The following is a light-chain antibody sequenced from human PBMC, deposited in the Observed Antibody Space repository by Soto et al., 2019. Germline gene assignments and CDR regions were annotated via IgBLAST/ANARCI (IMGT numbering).Light chain of an antibody. J-gene: IGKJ5*01. CDR2: DAS. CDR1: QSVSSY. V-gene: IGKV3-11*01. Sequence: EIVLTQSPATLSLSPGERATLSCRASQSVSSYLAGYQQKPGQAPRLLIYDASNRATGIPARFSGSGSGTDFTLTIGSLEPEDFAVYYCQQRRNWPITFGQGTRLEMK. CDR3: QQRRNWPIT.